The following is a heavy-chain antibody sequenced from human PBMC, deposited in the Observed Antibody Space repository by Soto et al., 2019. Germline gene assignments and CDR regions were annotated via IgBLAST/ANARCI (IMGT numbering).Heavy chain of an antibody. J-gene: IGHJ4*02. Sequence: QVQLVESGGGVVQPGTSLRLSCTASGFSFSSHGMHWVRQAPGKWLEWVATIWYDGSKDQYADSVKGRFTISRDDSKNTLYLQMNSLRAEDTAVYHCAREDSSGWYAGYWGQGTLVTVSS. CDR3: AREDSSGWYAGY. CDR2: IWYDGSKD. V-gene: IGHV3-33*01. D-gene: IGHD6-19*01. CDR1: GFSFSSHG.